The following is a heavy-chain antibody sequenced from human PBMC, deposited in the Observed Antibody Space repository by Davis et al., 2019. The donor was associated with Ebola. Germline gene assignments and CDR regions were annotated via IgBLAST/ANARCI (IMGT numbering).Heavy chain of an antibody. Sequence: GESLKISCKGSGYSFISYWIGWVRQMPGKGLEWMGIIYPGDSDTRSSPSFQGQVTISVDKSISTAYLQWSSLKASDSATYYCARGGQQLGYFDYWGQGTLVTVSS. CDR1: GYSFISYW. CDR2: IYPGDSDT. J-gene: IGHJ4*02. CDR3: ARGGQQLGYFDY. V-gene: IGHV5-51*01. D-gene: IGHD6-13*01.